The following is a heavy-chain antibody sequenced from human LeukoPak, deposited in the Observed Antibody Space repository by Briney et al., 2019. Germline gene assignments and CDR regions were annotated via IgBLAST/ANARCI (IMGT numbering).Heavy chain of an antibody. Sequence: SETLSLTCTVSGGSISSSSYYWGWIRQPPGKGLEWIGSIYYSGSTYYNPSLKSRVTISVDTSKNQFSLKLSSVSAADTAVYYCARHGIAAAGTVWFDPWGQGTLVTVSS. CDR3: ARHGIAAAGTVWFDP. CDR1: GGSISSSSYY. V-gene: IGHV4-39*01. J-gene: IGHJ5*02. D-gene: IGHD6-13*01. CDR2: IYYSGST.